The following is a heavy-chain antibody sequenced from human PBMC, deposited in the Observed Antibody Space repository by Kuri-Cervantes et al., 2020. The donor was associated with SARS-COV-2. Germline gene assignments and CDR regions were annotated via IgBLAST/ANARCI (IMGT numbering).Heavy chain of an antibody. CDR1: GFTFSSYA. Sequence: GESLKISCAASGFTFSSYAMSWVRQAPGKGLEWVSAISGSGGSTYYADSVKGRFTISRDNSKNTLYLQMNSLRAEDTAVYYCAKKFASSGIAAAGTGMYFDYWGQGTLVTVSS. CDR2: ISGSGGST. V-gene: IGHV3-23*01. D-gene: IGHD6-13*01. J-gene: IGHJ4*02. CDR3: AKKFASSGIAAAGTGMYFDY.